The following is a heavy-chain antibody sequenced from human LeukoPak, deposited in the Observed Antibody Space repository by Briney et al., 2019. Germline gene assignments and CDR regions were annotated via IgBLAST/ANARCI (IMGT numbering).Heavy chain of an antibody. V-gene: IGHV3-9*01. CDR3: ASLHLAYNWKDY. Sequence: GGSLRLSCAASGFTFDDYAMHWVRQAPGKGLEWVSGISWNSGSIGYADSVKGRFTISRDNAKNSLYLQMNSLRAEDTALYYCASLHLAYNWKDYWGQGILVTVSS. CDR2: ISWNSGSI. J-gene: IGHJ4*02. D-gene: IGHD1-20*01. CDR1: GFTFDDYA.